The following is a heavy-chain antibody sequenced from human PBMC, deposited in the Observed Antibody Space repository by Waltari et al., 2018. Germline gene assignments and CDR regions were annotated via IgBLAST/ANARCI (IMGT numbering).Heavy chain of an antibody. Sequence: GAVISYDGSKKYYADSVKDRFTISRDNSKNMLYLQMNNLKLEDTAVYYCASTIAAAGMSDYWGQGVLVTVSS. CDR2: ISYDGSKK. CDR3: ASTIAAAGMSDY. D-gene: IGHD6-13*01. V-gene: IGHV3-30*14. J-gene: IGHJ4*02.